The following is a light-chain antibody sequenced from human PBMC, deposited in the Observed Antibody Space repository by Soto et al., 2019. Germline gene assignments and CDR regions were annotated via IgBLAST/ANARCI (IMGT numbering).Light chain of an antibody. CDR3: QQYNSDYT. CDR1: QRMGTS. J-gene: IGKJ2*01. V-gene: IGKV1-5*01. Sequence: DIQMPQSPSTLSASLGDRVTITCRASQRMGTSLAWYQQKPGEAPKFLIYDASSLESGVPSRFSGSGFGTEFTLTISSLHPDDFASYYCQQYNSDYTFGQGTKLEIK. CDR2: DAS.